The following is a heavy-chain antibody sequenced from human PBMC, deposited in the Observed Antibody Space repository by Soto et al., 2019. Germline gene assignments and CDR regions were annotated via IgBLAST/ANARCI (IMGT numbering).Heavy chain of an antibody. V-gene: IGHV1-69*08. D-gene: IGHD3-10*01. Sequence: QVQLVQSGAEVKKPGSSVKVSCKASGGTFSSYTISWVRQAPGQGLEWMGRIIPILGIANYAQKFQGRVMITADKSTSTAYMELSSLRSEDTAVYYCAREGSYYGSGNDFWFDPWGQGTLVIVSS. CDR3: AREGSYYGSGNDFWFDP. CDR2: IIPILGIA. J-gene: IGHJ5*02. CDR1: GGTFSSYT.